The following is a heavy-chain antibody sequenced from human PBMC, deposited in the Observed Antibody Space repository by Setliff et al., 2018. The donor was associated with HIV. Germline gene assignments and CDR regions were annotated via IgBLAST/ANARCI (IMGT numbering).Heavy chain of an antibody. CDR3: ARDLAYCSGGSCYRPLIYYFYYMDV. J-gene: IGHJ6*03. V-gene: IGHV1-2*02. CDR1: GYTFTGYY. CDR2: INPNSGGT. Sequence: ASVKVSCKASGYTFTGYYMHWVRQAPGQGLEWMGWINPNSGGTTYAQKFQGRVTMTRDTSISTAYMEVSRLRSDDTAVYYCARDLAYCSGGSCYRPLIYYFYYMDVWGKGATVTVSS. D-gene: IGHD2-15*01.